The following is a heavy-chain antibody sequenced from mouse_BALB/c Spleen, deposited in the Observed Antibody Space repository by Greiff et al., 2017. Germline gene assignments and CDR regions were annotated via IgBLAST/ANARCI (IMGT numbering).Heavy chain of an antibody. V-gene: IGHV3-2*02. Sequence: EVKLVESGPGLVKPSQSLSLTCTVTGYSITSDYAWNWIRQFPGNKLEWMGYISYSGSTSYNPSLKSRISITRDTSKNQFFLQLNSVTTEDTATYYCARDYYRYEAWFAYWGQGTLVTVSA. CDR2: ISYSGST. D-gene: IGHD2-14*01. CDR1: GYSITSDYA. J-gene: IGHJ3*01. CDR3: ARDYYRYEAWFAY.